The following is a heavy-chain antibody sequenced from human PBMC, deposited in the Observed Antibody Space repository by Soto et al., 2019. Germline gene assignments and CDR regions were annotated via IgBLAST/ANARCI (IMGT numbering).Heavy chain of an antibody. Sequence: SETLSLTCAVSGGSISSGGYSWSWIRQPPGKGLEWIGYIYHSGSTYYNPSLKSRVTISVDRSKNQFSLKLSSVTAADTAVYYCARRGAAAGYFDYCGQGTLVTVSS. V-gene: IGHV4-30-2*01. CDR3: ARRGAAAGYFDY. J-gene: IGHJ4*02. D-gene: IGHD6-13*01. CDR2: IYHSGST. CDR1: GGSISSGGYS.